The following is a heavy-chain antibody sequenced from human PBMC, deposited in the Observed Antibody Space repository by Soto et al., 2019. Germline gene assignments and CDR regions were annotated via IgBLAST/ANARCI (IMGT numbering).Heavy chain of an antibody. V-gene: IGHV4-59*01. CDR3: ARDRGYSPGYFDY. CDR1: GGSISSYY. Sequence: QVQLQESGPGLVKPSETLSLTCTVSGGSISSYYWSWIRQPPGKGLEWIGYIYYSGSTNYNPSLKSRVTLSVDTSKNQFSLKLSSVTAADTAVYYCARDRGYSPGYFDYWGQEPWSPSPQ. J-gene: IGHJ4*01. CDR2: IYYSGST. D-gene: IGHD4-4*01.